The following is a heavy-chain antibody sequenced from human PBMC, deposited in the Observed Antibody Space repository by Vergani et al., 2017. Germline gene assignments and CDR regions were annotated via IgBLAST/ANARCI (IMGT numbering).Heavy chain of an antibody. CDR1: GFTFSSYA. Sequence: EVQLLESGGGLVQPGGSLSLSCAASGFTFSSYAMSWVRPAPGKGLEWVSAISGSGGSTYYADSVKGRFTISRDNSKNTLYLQMNSLRAEDTAVYYCAKGSTDSSSWYYFDYWGQGTLVTVSS. D-gene: IGHD6-13*01. V-gene: IGHV3-23*01. J-gene: IGHJ4*02. CDR2: ISGSGGST. CDR3: AKGSTDSSSWYYFDY.